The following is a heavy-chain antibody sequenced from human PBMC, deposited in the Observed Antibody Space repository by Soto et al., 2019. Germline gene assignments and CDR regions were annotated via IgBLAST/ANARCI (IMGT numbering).Heavy chain of an antibody. D-gene: IGHD4-4*01. CDR1: GYTFTSYG. J-gene: IGHJ5*02. Sequence: QVQLVQSGAEVKKPGASVKVSCKASGYTFTSYGISWVRQAPGQGLEWMGWISAYNGNTNYAQKLQGRVTMTTDTPTSTAYMELRSRRSDDTAVYYCAGEYGLQSWFDPWGQGTLVTVSS. CDR2: ISAYNGNT. V-gene: IGHV1-18*01. CDR3: AGEYGLQSWFDP.